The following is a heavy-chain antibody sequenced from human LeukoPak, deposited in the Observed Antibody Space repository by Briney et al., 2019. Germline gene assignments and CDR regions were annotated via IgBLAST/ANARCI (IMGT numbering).Heavy chain of an antibody. CDR2: INHSGST. Sequence: PSETLSLTCTVSGGSISSYYWSWIRQPPGKGLEWIGKINHSGSTNYNPSLKSRVTISVDTSKNQFSLKLSSVTAADTAVYYCARGGGGYSYGHYYYYYMDVWGKGTTVTVSS. CDR3: ARGGGGYSYGHYYYYYMDV. CDR1: GGSISSYY. J-gene: IGHJ6*03. V-gene: IGHV4-34*01. D-gene: IGHD5-18*01.